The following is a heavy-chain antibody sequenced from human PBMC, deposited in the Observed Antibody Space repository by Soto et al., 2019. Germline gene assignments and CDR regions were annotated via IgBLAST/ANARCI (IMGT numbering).Heavy chain of an antibody. CDR2: ISYDGSNK. J-gene: IGHJ5*02. Sequence: GGSLRLSCAASGFTFSSYAMHWVRQAPGKGLEWVAVISYDGSNKYYADSVKGRFTISRDNSKNTLYLQMNSLRAEDTAVYYCARDNDYGDSNWFDPWGQGTLVTVSS. V-gene: IGHV3-30-3*01. CDR3: ARDNDYGDSNWFDP. CDR1: GFTFSSYA. D-gene: IGHD4-17*01.